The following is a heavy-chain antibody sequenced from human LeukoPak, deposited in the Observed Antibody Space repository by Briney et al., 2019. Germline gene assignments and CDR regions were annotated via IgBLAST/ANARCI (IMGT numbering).Heavy chain of an antibody. V-gene: IGHV1-2*02. CDR3: ARDLGDSNNYYYHGMDV. CDR2: INPKSGGT. Sequence: ASVKLSCKASGYTFTDYYLHWVRQAPGQGLEWMGWINPKSGGTNYAQKFQGRVTMTRDTSISTAYMELSRLTSDGTAVYSCARDLGDSNNYYYHGMDVWGQGTTVTVSS. J-gene: IGHJ6*02. D-gene: IGHD2-8*01. CDR1: GYTFTDYY.